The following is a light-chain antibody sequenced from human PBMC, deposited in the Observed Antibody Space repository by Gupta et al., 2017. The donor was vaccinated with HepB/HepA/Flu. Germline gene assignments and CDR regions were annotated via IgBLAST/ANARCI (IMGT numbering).Light chain of an antibody. V-gene: IGKV3-20*01. CDR2: GTF. CDR3: QQYSRSLWA. CDR1: QHVSSSY. J-gene: IGKJ1*01. Sequence: EIVLTQSPGSLSLSPGERATLSCRASQHVSSSYLACFQQKPGLPPRLLIYGTFTRATGIPDRFSGSGFGTDFTLTISRLEPEDFAVYYRQQYSRSLWAFGQGTKVEVK.